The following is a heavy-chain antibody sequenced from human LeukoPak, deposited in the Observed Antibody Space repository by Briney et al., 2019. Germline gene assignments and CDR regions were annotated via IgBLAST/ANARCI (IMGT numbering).Heavy chain of an antibody. V-gene: IGHV4-59*01. CDR1: GVSISSYY. Sequence: SETLSLTCTVSGVSISSYYWSWIRQPPGKRLEWIGYVYYSGSTNYNPSLKSRITISIDTSKNQFFLMLNSVTAADTAVYYCARGTAVAGMDHPRDAFDIWGRGTMVTVSS. J-gene: IGHJ3*02. CDR2: VYYSGST. D-gene: IGHD6-19*01. CDR3: ARGTAVAGMDHPRDAFDI.